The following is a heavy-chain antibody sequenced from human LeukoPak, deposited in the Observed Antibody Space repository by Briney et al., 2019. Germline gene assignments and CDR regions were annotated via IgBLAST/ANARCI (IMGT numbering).Heavy chain of an antibody. J-gene: IGHJ6*02. CDR3: ARESGGYGDYVRGSEYYGMDV. D-gene: IGHD4-17*01. V-gene: IGHV3-48*03. Sequence: GGSLRLSCAASGFTFSSYEMNWVRQAPGKGLEWVSYISSSGSTIYYEDSVKGRFTISRDNAKNSLYLQMNSLRAEDTAVYYCARESGGYGDYVRGSEYYGMDVWGQGTTVTVSS. CDR2: ISSSGSTI. CDR1: GFTFSSYE.